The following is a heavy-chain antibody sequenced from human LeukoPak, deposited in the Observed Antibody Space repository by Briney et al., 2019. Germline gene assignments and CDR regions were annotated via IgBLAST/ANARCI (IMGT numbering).Heavy chain of an antibody. Sequence: GESLKISCQGSGYSFTSYWIGWVRQMPGKGLEWMGIIYTGDSDTRYSPSFQGQVTLSADKSISTAYLQWSSLKASDTAMYYCARRYYYGSGSGEYYFDYWGQGTLVTVSS. CDR1: GYSFTSYW. V-gene: IGHV5-51*01. J-gene: IGHJ4*02. D-gene: IGHD3-10*01. CDR2: IYTGDSDT. CDR3: ARRYYYGSGSGEYYFDY.